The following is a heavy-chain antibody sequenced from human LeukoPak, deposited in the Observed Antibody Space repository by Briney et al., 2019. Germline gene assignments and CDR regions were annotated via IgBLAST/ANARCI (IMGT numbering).Heavy chain of an antibody. J-gene: IGHJ4*02. Sequence: ASVKVSCKASGYTFTSYGISWVRQAPGQGLEWMGWISAYNGNTNYAQKLQGRVTMTTDTSTSTAYMELRSLRSDDTAVYYCARYTYYDILTGYYHFDYWGQGTLVTVSS. CDR1: GYTFTSYG. D-gene: IGHD3-9*01. V-gene: IGHV1-18*01. CDR2: ISAYNGNT. CDR3: ARYTYYDILTGYYHFDY.